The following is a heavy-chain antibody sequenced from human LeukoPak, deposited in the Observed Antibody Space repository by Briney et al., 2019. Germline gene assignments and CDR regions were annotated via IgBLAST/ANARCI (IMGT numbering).Heavy chain of an antibody. CDR3: ARGRLVASTPDAFDI. D-gene: IGHD2-15*01. CDR2: IYYSGST. V-gene: IGHV4-39*07. J-gene: IGHJ3*02. CDR1: GGSLRSISYY. Sequence: PSETLSLTCTVSGGSLRSISYYSGWVRQPPGKGLGWIGSIYYSGSTSYNPSLKSRVTISVDTSKNQLSLKLSSVTAADTAVYYCARGRLVASTPDAFDIWGKGKMDSVP.